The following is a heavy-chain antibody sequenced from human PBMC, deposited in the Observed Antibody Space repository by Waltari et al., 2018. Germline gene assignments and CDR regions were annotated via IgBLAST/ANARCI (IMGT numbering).Heavy chain of an antibody. CDR3: ARGSWDYYDSSGYYSDFDY. V-gene: IGHV7-4-1*02. CDR2: INTNTGNP. Sequence: QVQLVQSGSELKKPGASVKASCKASGYTFTSYALNWVRQAPAPGLEWMGWINTNTGNPTYAQGFTGRFVFSLDTSVSTAYLQISSLKAEDTAVYYCARGSWDYYDSSGYYSDFDYWGQGTLVTVSS. CDR1: GYTFTSYA. J-gene: IGHJ4*02. D-gene: IGHD3-22*01.